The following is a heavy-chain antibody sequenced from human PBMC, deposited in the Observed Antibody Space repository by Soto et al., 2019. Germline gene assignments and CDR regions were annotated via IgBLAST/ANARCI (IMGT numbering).Heavy chain of an antibody. CDR2: IYSSGGT. V-gene: IGHV4-31*03. D-gene: IGHD3-22*01. CDR3: VRDDGALAITH. J-gene: IGHJ4*02. Sequence: QVQLQESGPGLLRPSETLSLTCTVSGASITSGGHYWSWIRQYPGKGLEWIAYIYSSGGTYFNPFLKSRVTISADTSKNQFSLKLSSVSAADTAVYYCVRDDGALAITHWGQGTLVTVSS. CDR1: GASITSGGHY.